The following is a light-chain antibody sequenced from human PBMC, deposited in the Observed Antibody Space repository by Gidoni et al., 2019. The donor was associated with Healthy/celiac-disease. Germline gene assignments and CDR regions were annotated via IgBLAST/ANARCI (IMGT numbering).Light chain of an antibody. J-gene: IGKJ4*01. CDR2: DAS. CDR1: QSVSSY. V-gene: IGKV3-11*01. CDR3: QQRSNWPPLT. Sequence: EIVLTQSPATLSWSPGESATLSCRASQSVSSYLAWYQQNPGQAPRLLIYDASNRATGIPARFSGSGSGTVFTLTISSLEPEDFAVYYCQQRSNWPPLTFGGGTKVEIK.